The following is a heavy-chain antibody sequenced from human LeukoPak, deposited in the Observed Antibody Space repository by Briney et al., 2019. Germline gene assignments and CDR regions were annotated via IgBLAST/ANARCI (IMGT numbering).Heavy chain of an antibody. CDR1: GYTPTIYY. V-gene: IGHV1-46*01. D-gene: IGHD2-2*01. CDR3: ARDLGGYCSSTCCYPFLDAFDI. CDR2: INPSGGST. J-gene: IGHJ3*02. Sequence: EASVKVSCKASGYTPTIYYMHWVRQDPEPGLEWMAIINPSGGSTSYAQKFQGRVTMTRDTSTSTVYMELSSLRSEDTAVYYCARDLGGYCSSTCCYPFLDAFDIWGQGTMVTVSS.